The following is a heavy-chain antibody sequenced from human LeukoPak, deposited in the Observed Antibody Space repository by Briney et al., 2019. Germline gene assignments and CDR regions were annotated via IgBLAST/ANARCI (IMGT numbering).Heavy chain of an antibody. Sequence: SETLSLTCAVSGYSISSGYYWGWIRQAPRKGLDWIGSIYHSGSTHYNPSLKSRVTISVDTPKNQFSLKLSAVTAADTAVYYCARNGTSSYFDYWGQGTLVTVSS. CDR1: GYSISSGYY. J-gene: IGHJ4*02. D-gene: IGHD2-2*01. CDR3: ARNGTSSYFDY. V-gene: IGHV4-38-2*01. CDR2: IYHSGST.